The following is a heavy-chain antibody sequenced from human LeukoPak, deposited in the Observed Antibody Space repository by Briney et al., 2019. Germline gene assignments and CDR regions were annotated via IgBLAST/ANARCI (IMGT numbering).Heavy chain of an antibody. Sequence: ASVKVSCKASGYTFTGYYMHWVRQAPGQGLEWMGWINPNSGGTNYAQKFQGRVTMTRDTSISTACMELSRLRSDDTAVYYCARNSIVVVPAAMGYWGQGTLVTVSS. CDR2: INPNSGGT. CDR3: ARNSIVVVPAAMGY. CDR1: GYTFTGYY. D-gene: IGHD2-2*01. J-gene: IGHJ4*02. V-gene: IGHV1-2*02.